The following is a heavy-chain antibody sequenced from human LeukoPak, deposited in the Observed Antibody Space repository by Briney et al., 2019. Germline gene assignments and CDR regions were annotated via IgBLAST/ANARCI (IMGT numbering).Heavy chain of an antibody. CDR3: ARVVRGGVFDH. J-gene: IGHJ4*02. V-gene: IGHV4-4*09. Sequence: SETLSLTCTVSGGSISSFYWNWIRQPPGKGLEWIGDIYSSGNTNYSPSLQSRVTISVDTSKNQFSLQLSSVTAADTAVYYCARVVRGGVFDHWGQGALVTVSS. CDR1: GGSISSFY. CDR2: IYSSGNT. D-gene: IGHD3-10*02.